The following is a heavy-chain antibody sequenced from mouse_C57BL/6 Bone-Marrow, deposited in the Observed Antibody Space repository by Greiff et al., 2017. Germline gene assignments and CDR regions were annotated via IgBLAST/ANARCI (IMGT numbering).Heavy chain of an antibody. CDR1: GFTFTDYY. CDR3: ARFYGSSYEYFDV. J-gene: IGHJ1*03. Sequence: EVKVVESGGGLVQPGGSLSLSCAASGFTFTDYYMSWVRQPPGKALEWLGFIRHKANGDTTEYSASVKGRFTISRANSQSILYLQMSALRAEDSATYYCARFYGSSYEYFDVWGTGTTVTVSS. V-gene: IGHV7-3*01. D-gene: IGHD1-1*01. CDR2: IRHKANGDTT.